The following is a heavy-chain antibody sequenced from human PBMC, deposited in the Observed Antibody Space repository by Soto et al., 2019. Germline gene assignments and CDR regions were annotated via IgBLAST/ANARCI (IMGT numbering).Heavy chain of an antibody. CDR1: GFTFSSYA. CDR3: AKVGNNWNPGYGMDV. D-gene: IGHD1-20*01. Sequence: WGCLRLSCSASGFTFSSYAMHWVRQAPGKGLEWMAVISYDGSNKYYADSVKGRFTISRDNSKNTLYLQMNSLRAEDTAVYYCAKVGNNWNPGYGMDVCGQGTTVTVSS. V-gene: IGHV3-30-3*02. J-gene: IGHJ6*02. CDR2: ISYDGSNK.